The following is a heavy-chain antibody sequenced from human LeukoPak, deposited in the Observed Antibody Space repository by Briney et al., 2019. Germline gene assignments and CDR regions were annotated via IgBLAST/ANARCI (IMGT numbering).Heavy chain of an antibody. V-gene: IGHV3-30*02. CDR1: GFIFSSYG. CDR2: IRYDGSNK. D-gene: IGHD5-12*01. J-gene: IGHJ4*02. Sequence: PGGSLGLSCAASGFIFSSYGMHWVRQAPGKGLEWVAFIRYDGSNKYYAESVKGRFTISRDNSKNTLYLQMNSLRAEDTAVYYCAKDRGYSGYDWEGVFDYWGQGTLVTVSS. CDR3: AKDRGYSGYDWEGVFDY.